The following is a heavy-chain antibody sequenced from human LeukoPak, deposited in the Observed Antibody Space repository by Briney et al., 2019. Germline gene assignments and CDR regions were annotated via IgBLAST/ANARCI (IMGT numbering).Heavy chain of an antibody. D-gene: IGHD1-26*01. CDR2: INPNSGGT. Sequence: ASVKVSCKASGYTFTGYYMHWVRQAPGQGLDWMGWINPNSGGTNYAQKFQGRVTITRDTSISTAYMELSRLRSDDTAVYYCASGGELQPLGAFDIWGQGTMVTVSS. CDR3: ASGGELQPLGAFDI. J-gene: IGHJ3*02. CDR1: GYTFTGYY. V-gene: IGHV1-2*02.